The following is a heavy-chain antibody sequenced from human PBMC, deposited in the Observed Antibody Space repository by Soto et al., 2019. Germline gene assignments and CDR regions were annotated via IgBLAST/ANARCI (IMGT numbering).Heavy chain of an antibody. J-gene: IGHJ1*01. CDR1: GYIFTAYS. CDR2: VNPSGGST. Sequence: ASVKVSCKASGYIFTAYSMHWVRQAPGQGLEWMGVVNPSGGSTNYAQKFQGRITMTRDTSTSTVYMDLSALTSEDTAVYYCAREENCSDGICYSEYFQRWGQGTLVTVS. V-gene: IGHV1-46*01. D-gene: IGHD2-15*01. CDR3: AREENCSDGICYSEYFQR.